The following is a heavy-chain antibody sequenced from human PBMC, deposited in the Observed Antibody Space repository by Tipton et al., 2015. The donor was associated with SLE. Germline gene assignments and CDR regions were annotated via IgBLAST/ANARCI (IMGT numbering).Heavy chain of an antibody. CDR1: GGSISSYS. Sequence: TLSLTCTVSGGSISSYSWTWIRQPPGKGLEWLGNIYHSGDTYYNPSLKRRVSISVDRSKNQFSLKLSSVTAADTAVYYCARGSEDSWSDYWGQGTLVTVSS. CDR2: IYHSGDT. J-gene: IGHJ4*02. D-gene: IGHD6-13*01. V-gene: IGHV4-30-2*01. CDR3: ARGSEDSWSDY.